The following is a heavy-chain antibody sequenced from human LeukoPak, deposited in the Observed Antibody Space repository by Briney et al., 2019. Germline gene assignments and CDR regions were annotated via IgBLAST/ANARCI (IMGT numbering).Heavy chain of an antibody. D-gene: IGHD5-24*01. CDR2: IYYSGIT. CDR3: ARGWEERWQQFGAFDI. V-gene: IGHV4-59*01. J-gene: IGHJ3*02. Sequence: SGTLSLTCTVSGGSISSYYWSWIREPPGKGLEWIGYIYYSGITNYNPSLKSRVIISVDTSKNQFSLKLTSVTAADTAVYYCARGWEERWQQFGAFDIWGQGTMVTVSS. CDR1: GGSISSYY.